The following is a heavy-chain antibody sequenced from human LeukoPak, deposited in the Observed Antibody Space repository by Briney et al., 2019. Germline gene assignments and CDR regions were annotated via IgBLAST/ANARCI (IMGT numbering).Heavy chain of an antibody. Sequence: EASVKVSCKATGYTFTSYGISWARQAPGQGLEWMGWISAYNGNTNYAQKLQGRVTMTTDTSTSTAYMELRSLRSDDTAVYYCARGHNWNPEDAFDIWGQGTMVTVSS. D-gene: IGHD1-20*01. CDR3: ARGHNWNPEDAFDI. V-gene: IGHV1-18*01. CDR2: ISAYNGNT. J-gene: IGHJ3*02. CDR1: GYTFTSYG.